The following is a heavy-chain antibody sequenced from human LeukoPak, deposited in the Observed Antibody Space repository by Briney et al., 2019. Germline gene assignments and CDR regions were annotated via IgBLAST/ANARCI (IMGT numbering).Heavy chain of an antibody. D-gene: IGHD5-24*01. Sequence: GSLRLSCAASGFTFSTYAMNWVRQAAGKGLEWVAVISYDGRQNYYADSVKGRFTISRDNSKNTLYLQMNSLRAEDTAVYYCARASRDGYNLGVGYWGQGTLVTVSS. CDR3: ARASRDGYNLGVGY. V-gene: IGHV3-30*04. CDR1: GFTFSTYA. CDR2: ISYDGRQN. J-gene: IGHJ4*02.